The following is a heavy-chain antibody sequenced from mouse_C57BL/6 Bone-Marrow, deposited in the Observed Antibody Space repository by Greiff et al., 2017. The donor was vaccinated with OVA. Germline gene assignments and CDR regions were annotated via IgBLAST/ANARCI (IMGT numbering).Heavy chain of an antibody. CDR3: GSNDGEVYFDY. V-gene: IGHV1-4*01. J-gene: IGHJ2*01. Sequence: VQLQESGAELARPGASVKMSCKASGYTFTSYTMHWVKQRPGQGLEWIGYINPSSGYTKYNQKFKDKATLTADKSSSTAYMQLSSLTSEDSAVYYCGSNDGEVYFDYWGQGTTLTVSS. CDR1: GYTFTSYT. D-gene: IGHD2-12*01. CDR2: INPSSGYT.